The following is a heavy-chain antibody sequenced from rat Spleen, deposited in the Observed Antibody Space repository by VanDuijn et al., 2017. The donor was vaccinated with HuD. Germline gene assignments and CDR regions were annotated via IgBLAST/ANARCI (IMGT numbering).Heavy chain of an antibody. CDR3: AMSGYYSSYTRLMDA. Sequence: EVQLVESGGGLVQPGRSLKLSCAASGFTFSDYNMAWVRQAPKKGLEWVATISYDGSSTYFRDSVKGRFPISRDNAESIVYLQMNSLKCEDTATYYGAMSGYYSSYTRLMDAWGQGASVTVSS. CDR1: GFTFSDYN. D-gene: IGHD1-2*01. J-gene: IGHJ4*01. V-gene: IGHV5-7*01. CDR2: ISYDGSST.